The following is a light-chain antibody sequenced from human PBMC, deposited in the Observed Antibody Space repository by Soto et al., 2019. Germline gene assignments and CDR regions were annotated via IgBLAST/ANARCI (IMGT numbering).Light chain of an antibody. CDR2: EVT. CDR1: RSDVGRYNY. J-gene: IGLJ6*01. V-gene: IGLV2-8*01. CDR3: SSFVGSNIFV. Sequence: QSVLTQPPSASGSPGQSVTISCTGTRSDVGRYNYVSWYQLHPGKVPKLLIYEVTKRPSGIPDRFSGSKSGNTASLTVSGLQAEDEADYYCSSFVGSNIFVLGSGNKV.